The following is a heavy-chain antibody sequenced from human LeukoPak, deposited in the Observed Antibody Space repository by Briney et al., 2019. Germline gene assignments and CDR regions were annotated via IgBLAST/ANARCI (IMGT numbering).Heavy chain of an antibody. Sequence: GASVKVSCKASGYTFTGYYMHWVRQAPGQGREWMGWIDHKRGGTNYAQKFQGRVTMTRDTSISTAYMEVSRLRSDDTAVYYCATSIEAEIWYFDYWGQGTLVTVSS. CDR1: GYTFTGYY. CDR2: IDHKRGGT. V-gene: IGHV1-2*02. CDR3: ATSIEAEIWYFDY. J-gene: IGHJ4*02. D-gene: IGHD1-14*01.